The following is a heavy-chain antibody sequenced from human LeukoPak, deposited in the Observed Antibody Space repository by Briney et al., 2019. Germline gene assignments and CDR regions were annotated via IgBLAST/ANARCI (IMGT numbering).Heavy chain of an antibody. CDR3: AKDLGGSGSYYNFDY. J-gene: IGHJ4*02. CDR2: ISGSGGST. D-gene: IGHD3-10*01. V-gene: IGHV3-23*01. Sequence: GGSLRLSCAASGFTFSSYAMSWVRQAPGKGLEWVSAISGSGGSTYYEDSVKGRFTISRDNSKNTLYLQMNSLRAEDTAVYYCAKDLGGSGSYYNFDYWGQGTLVTVSS. CDR1: GFTFSSYA.